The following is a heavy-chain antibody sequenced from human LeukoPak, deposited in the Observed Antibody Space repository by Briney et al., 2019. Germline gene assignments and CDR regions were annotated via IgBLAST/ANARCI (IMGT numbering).Heavy chain of an antibody. V-gene: IGHV4-30-2*01. CDR3: ASHSPYGSGSYYNLPEGFDI. J-gene: IGHJ3*02. Sequence: NPSETLSLTCAVSGGSISSGGYSWSWIRQPPGKGLEWIGYIYHSGSTYYNPSLKSRVTISVDRSKNQFSLKLSSVTAADTAVYYCASHSPYGSGSYYNLPEGFDIWGQGTMVTVSS. CDR1: GGSISSGGYS. CDR2: IYHSGST. D-gene: IGHD3-10*01.